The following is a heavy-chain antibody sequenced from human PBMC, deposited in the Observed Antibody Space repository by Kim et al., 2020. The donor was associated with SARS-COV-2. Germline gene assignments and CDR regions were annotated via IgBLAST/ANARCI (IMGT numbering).Heavy chain of an antibody. D-gene: IGHD3-10*01. CDR3: ARGSYYGSGSTTRFDP. J-gene: IGHJ5*02. V-gene: IGHV4-31*03. Sequence: SETLSLTCTVSGGSISSGGYYWSWIRQHPGKGLEWIGYIYYSGSTYYNPSLKSRVTISVDTSKNQFSLKLSSVTAADTAVYYCARGSYYGSGSTTRFDPWGQGTLVTVSS. CDR2: IYYSGST. CDR1: GGSISSGGYY.